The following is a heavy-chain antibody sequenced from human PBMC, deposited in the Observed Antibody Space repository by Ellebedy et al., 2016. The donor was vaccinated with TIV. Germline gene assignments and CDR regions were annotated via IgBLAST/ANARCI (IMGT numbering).Heavy chain of an antibody. Sequence: GESLKISCAASGFTFSSYWMSWVRQAPGKGLEWVANIKQDGTEKYYVDSVKGRFTISRDNAKNSLYLQMNSLRAEDTAVDDCARVTTLATGTGYYFDYWGQGTLVTVSS. CDR3: ARVTTLATGTGYYFDY. CDR1: GFTFSSYW. CDR2: IKQDGTEK. D-gene: IGHD4-17*01. J-gene: IGHJ4*02. V-gene: IGHV3-7*01.